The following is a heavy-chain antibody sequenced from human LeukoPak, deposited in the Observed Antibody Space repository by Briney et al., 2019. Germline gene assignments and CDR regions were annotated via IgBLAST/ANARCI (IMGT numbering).Heavy chain of an antibody. D-gene: IGHD3-16*01. Sequence: GGSLRLSCAASRITFSSYAMSWVRQAPGKGLDWVSAISGSGGSTYYADSVKGRFTISRDNSKNTLYLQMNSLRAEDTAVYYCAKVTFRGVPNDAFDIWGQGTMVTVSS. CDR2: ISGSGGST. V-gene: IGHV3-23*01. CDR1: RITFSSYA. J-gene: IGHJ3*02. CDR3: AKVTFRGVPNDAFDI.